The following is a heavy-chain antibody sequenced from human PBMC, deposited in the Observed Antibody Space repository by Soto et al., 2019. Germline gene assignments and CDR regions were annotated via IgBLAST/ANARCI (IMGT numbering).Heavy chain of an antibody. CDR3: AREVLIDLNYFDN. Sequence: ASVKVSXXXSGYTFTNYHIHWVRQAPEDGLEWMGRINPSGGTTIYAQKFHGRVTMTRDTSTSTVYMELSILRFEDTAVYYCAREVLIDLNYFDNWGQGALVTVSS. CDR2: INPSGGTT. J-gene: IGHJ4*02. CDR1: GYTFTNYH. V-gene: IGHV1-46*01. D-gene: IGHD2-21*01.